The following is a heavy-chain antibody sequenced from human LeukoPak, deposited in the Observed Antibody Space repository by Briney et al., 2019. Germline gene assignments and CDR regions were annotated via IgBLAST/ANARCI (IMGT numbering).Heavy chain of an antibody. Sequence: GGSLRLSCAVSGCTFSSYAMSWVRQAPGKGLEWVSGIGNSGRSTYYADSVKGRFTVSRDNFKNTLYLQMNSLRAEDTAVHYCAKDDYYYGMGVWGQGTTVTVSS. CDR3: AKDDYYYGMGV. J-gene: IGHJ6*02. CDR2: IGNSGRST. CDR1: GCTFSSYA. V-gene: IGHV3-23*01.